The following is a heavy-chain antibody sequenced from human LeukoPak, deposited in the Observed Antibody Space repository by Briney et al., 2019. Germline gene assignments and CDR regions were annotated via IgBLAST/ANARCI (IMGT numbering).Heavy chain of an antibody. J-gene: IGHJ3*02. V-gene: IGHV4-61*02. CDR2: IYTSGRT. CDR3: ARGHLSEMATIIPALQAFDI. D-gene: IGHD5-24*01. CDR1: GNSISSGDYY. Sequence: PSQTLSLTCTVSGNSISSGDYYWSWIRQPAGKGLEWIGRIYTSGRTTYNPSPKRRVTISVDPSKNHCSLKLSSVTAADTAVYYCARGHLSEMATIIPALQAFDIWGQGTMVTVSS.